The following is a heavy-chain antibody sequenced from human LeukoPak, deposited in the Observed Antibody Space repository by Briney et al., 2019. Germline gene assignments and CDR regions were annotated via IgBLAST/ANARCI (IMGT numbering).Heavy chain of an antibody. J-gene: IGHJ4*02. D-gene: IGHD5-18*01. CDR1: GGSISSSSYY. CDR2: IYYTGST. Sequence: SETLSLTCTVSGGSISSSSYYWAWIRQPPGKGLEWIGSIYYTGSTNYNPSLKSRVTISVDTSKNQFSLKLSSVTAADTAVYYCARGKTAMVWGQGTLVTVSS. V-gene: IGHV4-39*07. CDR3: ARGKTAMV.